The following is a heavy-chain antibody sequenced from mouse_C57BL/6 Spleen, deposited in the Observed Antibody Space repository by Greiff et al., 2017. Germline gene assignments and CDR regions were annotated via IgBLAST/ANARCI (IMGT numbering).Heavy chain of an antibody. Sequence: VQLQQSGAELARPGASVKLSCKASGYTFTSYGISWVKQRTGQGLEWIGEIYPRSGNNYYNEKVKGKGTLSADKSTSTAYMELRSLTSEDSAVYFCARIYYGSSYWYFGGWGTRTTVTV. CDR3: ARIYYGSSYWYFGG. V-gene: IGHV1-81*01. CDR2: IYPRSGNN. J-gene: IGHJ1*03. D-gene: IGHD1-1*01. CDR1: GYTFTSYG.